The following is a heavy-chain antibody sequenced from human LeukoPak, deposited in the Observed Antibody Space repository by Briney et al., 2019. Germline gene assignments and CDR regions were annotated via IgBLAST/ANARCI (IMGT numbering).Heavy chain of an antibody. J-gene: IGHJ3*02. Sequence: ASVKVSCKASGGTFSSYAISWVRQAPGQGLEWMGGIIPIFGTANYAQKFQGRVTITADESTSTAYVELSSLRSEDTAVYYCARVSRGITSDAFDIWGQGTMVTVSS. CDR1: GGTFSSYA. CDR3: ARVSRGITSDAFDI. CDR2: IIPIFGTA. V-gene: IGHV1-69*01. D-gene: IGHD3-10*01.